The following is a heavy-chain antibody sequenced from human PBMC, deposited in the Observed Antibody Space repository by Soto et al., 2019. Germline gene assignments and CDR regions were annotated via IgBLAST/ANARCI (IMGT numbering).Heavy chain of an antibody. Sequence: GGSLRLSCAASGFTFSNAYMNWVRQAPGKGLEWLGHIKSKTDGGTTDYAAPVKGRFTVSRDDSKDTLYLQMNSLKTEDTAVYYCTTYLNARYCSGFACCSGKHGMDVWGQGTTGTVS. CDR2: IKSKTDGGTT. V-gene: IGHV3-15*01. CDR3: TTYLNARYCSGFACCSGKHGMDV. J-gene: IGHJ6*02. CDR1: GFTFSNAY. D-gene: IGHD2-15*01.